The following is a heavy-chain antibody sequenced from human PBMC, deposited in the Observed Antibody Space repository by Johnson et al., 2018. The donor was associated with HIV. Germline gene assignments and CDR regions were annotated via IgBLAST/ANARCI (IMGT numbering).Heavy chain of an antibody. CDR3: AGGLGVWGSYFGGTGDAFDI. D-gene: IGHD3-16*01. V-gene: IGHV3-15*01. CDR1: GFSIRTYA. CDR2: IKSKTDGGTT. J-gene: IGHJ3*02. Sequence: EVQLVESGGGLVKPGGSLRLSCAASGFSIRTYAMNWVRQAPGKGLEWVGRIKSKTDGGTTDYAAPVKGRFTISRDDSKNTLYLQMNSLKTEDTAVYYCAGGLGVWGSYFGGTGDAFDIWGQGTMVTVSS.